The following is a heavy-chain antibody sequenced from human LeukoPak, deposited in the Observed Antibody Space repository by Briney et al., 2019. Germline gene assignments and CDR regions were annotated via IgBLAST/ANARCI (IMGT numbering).Heavy chain of an antibody. V-gene: IGHV3-74*01. J-gene: IGHJ4*02. CDR3: AREVAAGPLRH. D-gene: IGHD6-19*01. CDR1: GFSFHEYW. Sequence: GGSLRLSCAASGFSFHEYWLHWLRQAPGKGLMWVSRINSDGSSTSYADSVKGRFTISRDNAKNTLYLQMNSLRAEDTAVYYCAREVAAGPLRHWGQGTLVTVSS. CDR2: INSDGSST.